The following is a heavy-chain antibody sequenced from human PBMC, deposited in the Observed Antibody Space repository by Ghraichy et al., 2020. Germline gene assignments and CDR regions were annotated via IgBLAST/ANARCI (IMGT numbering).Heavy chain of an antibody. CDR3: ARGAYCTGGSCWFDP. D-gene: IGHD2-15*01. J-gene: IGHJ5*02. CDR2: INHSGST. Sequence: SETLSLTCAVYGESFSGYYWSWIRQPPGKGLEWIGEINHSGSTNYNPSLKSRVTISIDTSKNQFSLKLSSVTAADSSVYYCARGAYCTGGSCWFDPWGQGTLVTVSS. CDR1: GESFSGYY. V-gene: IGHV4-34*01.